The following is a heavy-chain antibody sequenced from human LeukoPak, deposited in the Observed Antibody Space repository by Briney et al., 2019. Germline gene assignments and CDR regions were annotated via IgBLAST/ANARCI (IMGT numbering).Heavy chain of an antibody. D-gene: IGHD2-8*01. CDR2: FYKDGST. V-gene: IGHV3-66*01. CDR1: GFTFSNYA. Sequence: PGGSLRLSCAASGFTFSNYAMSWVRQAPGKGLEWVSVFYKDGSTYHADSVKGRFTISRDNAKNTVNLHMNTLRVEDTGLYYCTRDSGGDTNGYPSRWGQGTLVTVSS. CDR3: TRDSGGDTNGYPSR. J-gene: IGHJ4*02.